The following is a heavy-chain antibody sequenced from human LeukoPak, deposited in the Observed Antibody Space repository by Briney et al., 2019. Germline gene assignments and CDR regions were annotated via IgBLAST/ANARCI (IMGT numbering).Heavy chain of an antibody. D-gene: IGHD2-15*01. CDR2: ISNSGGTV. J-gene: IGHJ4*02. CDR3: ARDGGRYLDY. CDR1: GFTLSSFE. V-gene: IGHV3-48*03. Sequence: GGPRRLSCPASGFTLSSFEINWVGRVQGKGLEWVSYISNSGGTVDYADSVKGRFTVSRDNAKNSLFLQMNSLRDEDTAVYYCARDGGRYLDYWGQGTLVTVSS.